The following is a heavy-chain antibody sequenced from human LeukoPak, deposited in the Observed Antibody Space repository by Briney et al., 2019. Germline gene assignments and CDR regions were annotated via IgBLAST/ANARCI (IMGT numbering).Heavy chain of an antibody. Sequence: ASVKVSCKASGYTFTSYGISWVRQAPGQGLEWMAWINVYNGDTYYAQKFQGRVTMTTDTSTSTAYMELWSLRADDTAVYYCARDGGYGSGSYYNVGVDYWGQGTLVTVSS. V-gene: IGHV1-18*01. CDR3: ARDGGYGSGSYYNVGVDY. CDR1: GYTFTSYG. J-gene: IGHJ4*02. D-gene: IGHD3-10*01. CDR2: INVYNGDT.